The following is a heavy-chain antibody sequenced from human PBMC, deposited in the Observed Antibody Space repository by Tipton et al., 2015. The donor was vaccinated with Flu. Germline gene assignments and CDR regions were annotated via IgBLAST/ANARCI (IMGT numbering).Heavy chain of an antibody. Sequence: LRLSCTVSGGSISSGSYYWSWIRQPAGKGLEWIGRIYTSGSTNYNPSLKSRVTISVDTSKNQFSLKLSSVTAADTAVYYCARGGYSYGYGKNYYYYGMDVWGQRTTVTVPS. V-gene: IGHV4-61*02. CDR1: GGSISSGSYY. J-gene: IGHJ6*02. CDR2: IYTSGST. D-gene: IGHD5-18*01. CDR3: ARGGYSYGYGKNYYYYGMDV.